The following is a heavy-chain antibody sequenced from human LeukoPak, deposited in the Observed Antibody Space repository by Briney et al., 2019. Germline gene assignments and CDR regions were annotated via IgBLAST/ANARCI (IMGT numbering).Heavy chain of an antibody. CDR3: ARGPHYYDSSGYYYHADY. CDR2: IKQDGSEK. D-gene: IGHD3-22*01. J-gene: IGHJ4*02. Sequence: GGSLRLSCAASGFTFSSYRMMSWVRQAPGKGLEWVANIKQDGSEKNYVDSVKGRFTISRDNSKNTLYLQMNSLRAEDTAVYYCARGPHYYDSSGYYYHADYWGQGTLVTVSS. CDR1: GFTFSSYR. V-gene: IGHV3-7*01.